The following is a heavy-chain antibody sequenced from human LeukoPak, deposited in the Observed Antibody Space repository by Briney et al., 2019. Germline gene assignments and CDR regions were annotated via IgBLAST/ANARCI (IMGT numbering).Heavy chain of an antibody. CDR1: GFIFSTYG. CDR3: ATAGNYRFDY. CDR2: ISYDGNNK. D-gene: IGHD1-7*01. Sequence: PGRSPRLSCAASGFIFSTYGMHWVRQAPGKGLEWVAGISYDGNNKYYADSVKGRFTISRDNAKNTLYLQMNSLRAEDTAVYYCATAGNYRFDYWGQGTLVTVSS. V-gene: IGHV3-30*03. J-gene: IGHJ4*02.